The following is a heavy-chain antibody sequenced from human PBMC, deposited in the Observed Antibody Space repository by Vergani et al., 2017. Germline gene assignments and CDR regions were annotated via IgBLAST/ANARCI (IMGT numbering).Heavy chain of an antibody. CDR2: IYYSGST. CDR3: ARGPVIPRRYCSGGSCSALYYYYGMDV. D-gene: IGHD2-15*01. CDR1: GGSISSYY. V-gene: IGHV4-59*12. J-gene: IGHJ6*02. Sequence: QVQLQESGPGLVKPSETLSLTCTVSGGSISSYYWSWIRQPPGKGLEWIGYIYYSGSTNYNPSLKSRVTISVDTSKNQFSLKLSSVTAADTAVYYCARGPVIPRRYCSGGSCSALYYYYGMDVWGQGTTVTVSS.